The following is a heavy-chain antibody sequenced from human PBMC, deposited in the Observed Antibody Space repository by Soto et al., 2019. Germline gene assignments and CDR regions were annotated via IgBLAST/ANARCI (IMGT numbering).Heavy chain of an antibody. CDR1: GFTFSSYG. Sequence: QVQLVESGGGVVQPGRSLRLSCAASGFTFSSYGMHWVRQAPGKGLEGVAVIWYDGSNKYYADSVTGRFSISRDKSKNRMYLEMHSQRAEDKAVYYCARSVIVPAAMEGNWFDPWGQGTLVTVSS. CDR3: ARSVIVPAAMEGNWFDP. V-gene: IGHV3-33*01. CDR2: IWYDGSNK. D-gene: IGHD2-2*01. J-gene: IGHJ5*02.